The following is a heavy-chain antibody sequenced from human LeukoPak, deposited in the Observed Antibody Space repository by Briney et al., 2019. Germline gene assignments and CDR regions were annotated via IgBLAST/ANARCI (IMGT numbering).Heavy chain of an antibody. Sequence: PSETLSLTCTVSGGSVSSGGYYWSWVRQHPGKGLEWIGYIYYSGSTDYNPSLKSRFTMSVDTSKNQFSLKLSSVTAADTAVYYCASADYDMAFDIWGQGTMVTVSS. D-gene: IGHD3-9*01. CDR3: ASADYDMAFDI. CDR2: IYYSGST. J-gene: IGHJ3*02. CDR1: GGSVSSGGYY. V-gene: IGHV4-31*03.